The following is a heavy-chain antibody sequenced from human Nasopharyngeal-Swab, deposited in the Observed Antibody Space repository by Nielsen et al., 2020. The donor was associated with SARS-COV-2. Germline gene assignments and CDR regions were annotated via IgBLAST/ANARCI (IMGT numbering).Heavy chain of an antibody. Sequence: LSLTCAGSGFTFSNYAVHWVRQAPGKGLEWVSVISSDGGVQFYADSVKGRFTLSRDNSKNVLYLQMNSLRPDDTAVYYCARDASYGDYRSGAFDIWGQGTQVTVSS. CDR1: GFTFSNYA. D-gene: IGHD4-17*01. V-gene: IGHV3-30-3*01. CDR3: ARDASYGDYRSGAFDI. J-gene: IGHJ4*03. CDR2: ISSDGGVQ.